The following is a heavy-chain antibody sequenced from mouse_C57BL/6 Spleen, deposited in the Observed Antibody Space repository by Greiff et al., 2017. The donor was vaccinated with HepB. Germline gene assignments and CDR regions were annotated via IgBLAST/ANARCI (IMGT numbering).Heavy chain of an antibody. CDR2: IDPETGGT. CDR1: GYTFTDYE. V-gene: IGHV1-15*01. J-gene: IGHJ3*01. D-gene: IGHD1-1*01. CDR3: TRSLITTVGSFAY. Sequence: VKLQQSGAELVRPGASVTLSCKASGYTFTDYEMHWVKQTPVHGLEWIGAIDPETGGTAYNQKFKGKAILTADKSSSTAYMELRSLTSEDSAVYYCTRSLITTVGSFAYWGQGTLVTVSA.